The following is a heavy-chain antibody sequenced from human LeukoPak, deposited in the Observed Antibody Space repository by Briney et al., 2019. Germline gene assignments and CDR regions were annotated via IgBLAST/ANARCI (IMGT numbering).Heavy chain of an antibody. CDR2: IYNSVST. CDR1: AGSISSSSYY. V-gene: IGHV4-61*02. D-gene: IGHD5-18*01. Sequence: SETLSLTCTVSAGSISSSSYYWNWIRQAAGKGLEWIGRIYNSVSTNYNPSLKSRVTMSVDTSKNQLSLKLSSVTAADTAVYYCARDLTTDMLSGHYDAFDIWGQGTVVTVSS. CDR3: ARDLTTDMLSGHYDAFDI. J-gene: IGHJ3*02.